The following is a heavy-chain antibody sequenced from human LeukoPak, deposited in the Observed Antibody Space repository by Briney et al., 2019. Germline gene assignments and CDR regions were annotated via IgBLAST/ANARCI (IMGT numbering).Heavy chain of an antibody. J-gene: IGHJ4*02. CDR2: IYHSGST. Sequence: SETLSLTCAVSGYSISSGYYWGWLRPPPGKGLEWIGIIYHSGSTYYNPSLKSRVTISVDTSKNQFSLKLSSVTAADTAVYYCARAVYYDSSGYYHNFDYWGQGTLVTVSS. CDR3: ARAVYYDSSGYYHNFDY. D-gene: IGHD3-22*01. CDR1: GYSISSGYY. V-gene: IGHV4-38-2*01.